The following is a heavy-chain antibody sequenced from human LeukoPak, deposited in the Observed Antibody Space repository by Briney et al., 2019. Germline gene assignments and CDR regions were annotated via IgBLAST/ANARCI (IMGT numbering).Heavy chain of an antibody. V-gene: IGHV3-33*06. D-gene: IGHD5-12*01. Sequence: PGGSLRLSCATSGFTFSSYAMHWVRQAPGKGLEWVAVIWYDGSNKYYADSVKGRFAISRDNSKNTLYLQMNSLRAEDTAVYYCAKSVATGLSPDWFDPWGQGTLVTVSS. CDR1: GFTFSSYA. CDR3: AKSVATGLSPDWFDP. J-gene: IGHJ5*02. CDR2: IWYDGSNK.